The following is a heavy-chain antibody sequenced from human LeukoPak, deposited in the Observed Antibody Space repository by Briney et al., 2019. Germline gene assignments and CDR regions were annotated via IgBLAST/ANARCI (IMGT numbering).Heavy chain of an antibody. CDR1: GGTFSSYA. CDR3: ARHDYGDSTSGLNN. V-gene: IGHV1-18*01. D-gene: IGHD4-17*01. J-gene: IGHJ4*02. CDR2: ISAYNGNT. Sequence: ASVKVSCKASGGTFSSYAISWVRQAPGQGLEWMGWISAYNGNTNYAQKLQGRVTMTTDTSTSTAYMELRSLRSDDTAVYYCARHDYGDSTSGLNNWGQGTLVTVSS.